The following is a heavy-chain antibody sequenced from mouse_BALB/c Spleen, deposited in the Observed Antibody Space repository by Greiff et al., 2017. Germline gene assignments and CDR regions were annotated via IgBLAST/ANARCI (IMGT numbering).Heavy chain of an antibody. V-gene: IGHV1-69*02. CDR3: SRAYYGNFRYDYYSMDY. J-gene: IGHJ4*01. D-gene: IGHD2-1*01. CDR1: GYTFTSYW. Sequence: VQLQQPGAELVKPGASVKLSCKASGYTFTSYWLRWVKQRPGQGLEWIGEIDPSDRYTNYNQKFKGKATLTVDKSSSTAYMQLSSLTSEDSAVYECSRAYYGNFRYDYYSMDYWGQGTSVTVSS. CDR2: IDPSDRYT.